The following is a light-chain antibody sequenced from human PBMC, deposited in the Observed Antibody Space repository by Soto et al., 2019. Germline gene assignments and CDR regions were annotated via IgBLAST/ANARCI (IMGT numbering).Light chain of an antibody. V-gene: IGKV3-20*01. CDR3: QQYGTSPRIT. Sequence: EVVLTQSPGTLSLSPGERATLSCRASQSVSSSYLAWYQQKPGQAPRLLIYGASSRATGIPDRFSGSGSGTDFTLTISRLEPEDFAVYYRQQYGTSPRITCGEGTRLEI. J-gene: IGKJ5*01. CDR1: QSVSSSY. CDR2: GAS.